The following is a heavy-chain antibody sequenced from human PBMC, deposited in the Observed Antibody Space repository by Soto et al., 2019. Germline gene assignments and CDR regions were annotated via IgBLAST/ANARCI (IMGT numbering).Heavy chain of an antibody. D-gene: IGHD6-19*01. V-gene: IGHV3-23*01. CDR3: AKTVPGTKY. Sequence: PGGSLRLSCAASGFTFSSYAMSWVRQAPGKGLEWVSGISGSVDTTFYADSVKGRFTISRDNSKNTLYLQMNSLGAEDTAVYYCAKTVPGTKYWGQGTLVTVSS. J-gene: IGHJ4*02. CDR1: GFTFSSYA. CDR2: ISGSVDTT.